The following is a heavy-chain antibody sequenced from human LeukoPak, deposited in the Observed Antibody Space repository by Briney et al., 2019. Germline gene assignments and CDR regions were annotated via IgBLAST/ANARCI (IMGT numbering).Heavy chain of an antibody. D-gene: IGHD3-3*01. CDR1: GYTFTSYD. V-gene: IGHV1-8*01. Sequence: GASVKVSCKASGYTFTSYDINWVRQATGQGLEWMGWMNPNSGNTGYAQKFQGRVTITRNTSISTAYMELSSLRSEDTAVYYCARGPYYDFWSGYSGGYWGQGTLVTVSS. CDR3: ARGPYYDFWSGYSGGY. J-gene: IGHJ4*02. CDR2: MNPNSGNT.